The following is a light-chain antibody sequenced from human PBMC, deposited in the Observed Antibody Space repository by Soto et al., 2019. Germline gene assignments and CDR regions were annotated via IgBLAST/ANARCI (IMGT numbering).Light chain of an antibody. V-gene: IGKV1-5*03. CDR3: QQYESYSTFGGST. CDR2: KAS. CDR1: QSVNSW. J-gene: IGKJ4*01. Sequence: DIQMTQSPSTLSAFVGDRVIITCRASQSVNSWLAWYQQKPGKAPNLLIYKASSLESGVPSRFSGSGSGTEFTLTISSLQPDDAATYYCQQYESYSTFGGSTFGGGTKVEIK.